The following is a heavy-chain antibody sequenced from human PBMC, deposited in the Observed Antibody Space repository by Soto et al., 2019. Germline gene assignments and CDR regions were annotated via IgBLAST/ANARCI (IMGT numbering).Heavy chain of an antibody. D-gene: IGHD3-10*01. V-gene: IGHV4-34*01. Sequence: PSETLSLTCAVHCGSFSGYYWSWIRQPPGKGLEWIGEINHSGSTNYNPSLKSRVTISVDTSKNQFSLKLSSVTAADTAVYYCARGTRITMVRGVIIPNFDYWGQGTLVT. CDR3: ARGTRITMVRGVIIPNFDY. CDR1: CGSFSGYY. J-gene: IGHJ4*02. CDR2: INHSGST.